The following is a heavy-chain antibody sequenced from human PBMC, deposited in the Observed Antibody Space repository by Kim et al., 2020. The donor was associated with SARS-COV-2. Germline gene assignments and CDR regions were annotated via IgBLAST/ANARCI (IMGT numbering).Heavy chain of an antibody. CDR3: AKDRSEGADGNRKYSYGPQYEDYYYYGMDV. CDR1: GFTFSSYA. Sequence: GGSLRLSCAASGFTFSSYAMSWVRQAPGKGLEWVSAISGSGGSTYYADSVKGRFTISRDNSKNTLYLQMNSLRAEDTAVYYCAKDRSEGADGNRKYSYGPQYEDYYYYGMDVWGQGTTVTVS. J-gene: IGHJ6*02. D-gene: IGHD5-18*01. CDR2: ISGSGGST. V-gene: IGHV3-23*01.